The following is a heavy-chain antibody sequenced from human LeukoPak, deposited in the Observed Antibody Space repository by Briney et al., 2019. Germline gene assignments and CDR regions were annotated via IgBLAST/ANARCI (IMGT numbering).Heavy chain of an antibody. CDR2: INHSGST. V-gene: IGHV4-34*01. Sequence: SETLSLTCAVYGGSFSGYYWSWIRQPPGKGLEWIGEINHSGSTNYNPSLKSRVTISVDTSKNQFSLKLSSVTAADTAVYYCARAFYYGSGSYYTSDAFDIWGQGTMVTVSS. CDR1: GGSFSGYY. J-gene: IGHJ3*02. D-gene: IGHD3-10*01. CDR3: ARAFYYGSGSYYTSDAFDI.